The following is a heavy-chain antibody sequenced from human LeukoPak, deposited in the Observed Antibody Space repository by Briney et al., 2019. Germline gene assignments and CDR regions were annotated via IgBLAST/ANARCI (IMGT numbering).Heavy chain of an antibody. D-gene: IGHD3-22*01. Sequence: EASVKVSCKASGYTFTSYSISWVRQAPGQGLEWMGWISAYNGNTNYAQKLQGRVTMTTDTSTSTAYMELRSLRSDDPAVYYCASVYYDSSTPGDYWGQGTLVTVSS. J-gene: IGHJ4*02. CDR2: ISAYNGNT. CDR3: ASVYYDSSTPGDY. CDR1: GYTFTSYS. V-gene: IGHV1-18*01.